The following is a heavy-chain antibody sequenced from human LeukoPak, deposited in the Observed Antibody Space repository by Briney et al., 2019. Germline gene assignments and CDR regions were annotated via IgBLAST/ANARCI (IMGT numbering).Heavy chain of an antibody. CDR1: GGSISSHY. J-gene: IGHJ5*02. V-gene: IGHV4-59*11. CDR3: ARLRDWFDP. Sequence: SETLSLTCTDSGGSISSHYWSWIRQPPGKGLEWIGYIYYSGSTNYNPSLKSRVTISVDTSKNQFSLKLSSVTAADTAVYYCARLRDWFDPWGQGTLVTVSS. CDR2: IYYSGST.